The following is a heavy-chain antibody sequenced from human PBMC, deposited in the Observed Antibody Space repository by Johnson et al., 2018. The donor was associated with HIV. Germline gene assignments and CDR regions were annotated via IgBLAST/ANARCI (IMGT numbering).Heavy chain of an antibody. D-gene: IGHD1-14*01. Sequence: VQLVESGGGLAQPGRSLRLSCAASGFTFDDYAMHWVRQAPGKGLEWVSGISWNSGSIGYADSVKGRFTISRDNSKNTLYLQMNSLRAEDTAVYYCAKDRGEEPLYAFDIWGQGTMVTVSS. CDR3: AKDRGEEPLYAFDI. V-gene: IGHV3-9*01. J-gene: IGHJ3*02. CDR1: GFTFDDYA. CDR2: ISWNSGSI.